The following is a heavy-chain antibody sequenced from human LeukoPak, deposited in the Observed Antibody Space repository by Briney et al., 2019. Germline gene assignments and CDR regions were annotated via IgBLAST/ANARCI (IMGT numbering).Heavy chain of an antibody. Sequence: GSVKVSCKASGYTFTNYAISWVRQAPGQGLEWMGWISAYNGNTNYAQNFQGRVTMTTDTSTSTAYMELRSLRSDDTAVYYCARGPYCSSTTCNRGTFDIWGQGTLVTVSS. V-gene: IGHV1-18*01. CDR2: ISAYNGNT. D-gene: IGHD2-2*02. CDR1: GYTFTNYA. CDR3: ARGPYCSSTTCNRGTFDI. J-gene: IGHJ3*02.